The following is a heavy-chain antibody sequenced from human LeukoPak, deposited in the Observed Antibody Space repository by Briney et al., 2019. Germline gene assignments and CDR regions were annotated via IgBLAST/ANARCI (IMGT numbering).Heavy chain of an antibody. CDR1: GFTFDDYA. CDR2: ISWNSGSI. D-gene: IGHD5-18*01. V-gene: IGHV3-9*01. CDR3: ARADLRGYSLDY. J-gene: IGHJ4*02. Sequence: PGGSLRLSCAASGFTFDDYAMHWVRQAPGKGLEWVSGISWNSGSIGYADSVKGRFTISRDNAKNSLYLQMNSLRAEDTAVYYCARADLRGYSLDYWGQGTLVTVSS.